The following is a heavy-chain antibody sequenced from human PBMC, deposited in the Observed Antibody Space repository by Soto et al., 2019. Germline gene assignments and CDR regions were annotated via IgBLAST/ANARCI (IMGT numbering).Heavy chain of an antibody. D-gene: IGHD5-18*01. V-gene: IGHV3-48*02. J-gene: IGHJ6*02. CDR2: ITTSSHTI. Sequence: GGSLRLSCAASGFPFSSYSMDWVRQAPGQGLEWISYITTSSHTIYYADSVRGRFTISRDNAKNSLFLQMNGLRDEDTAVYYCARHGIQVSHDVWGQGTTVTVSS. CDR1: GFPFSSYS. CDR3: ARHGIQVSHDV.